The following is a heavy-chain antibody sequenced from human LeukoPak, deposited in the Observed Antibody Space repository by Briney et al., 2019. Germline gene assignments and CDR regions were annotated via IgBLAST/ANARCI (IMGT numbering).Heavy chain of an antibody. D-gene: IGHD1-14*01. V-gene: IGHV3-21*01. J-gene: IGHJ6*01. Sequence: GGSLPLSCAASGFTFSSYSMNWVRQAPGRGLEWVSSISSSSSYIYYADSVKGRFTISRDNAKNSLYLQMNSLRAEDTAVYYCARDPVSSDAYNGMDVWGQRTTVTVSS. CDR3: ARDPVSSDAYNGMDV. CDR2: ISSSSSYI. CDR1: GFTFSSYS.